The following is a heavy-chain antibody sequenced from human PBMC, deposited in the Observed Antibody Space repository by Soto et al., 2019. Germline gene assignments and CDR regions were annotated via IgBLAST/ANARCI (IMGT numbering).Heavy chain of an antibody. D-gene: IGHD6-19*01. CDR2: ISAYNGNT. V-gene: IGHV1-18*01. CDR3: ATGIAVAGPFDY. J-gene: IGHJ4*02. CDR1: GGTFSSYA. Sequence: ASVKVSCKASGGTFSSYAISWVRQAPGQGLEWMGWISAYNGNTNYAQKLQGRVTMTTDTSTSTAYMELRSLRSDDTAVYYCATGIAVAGPFDYWGQGTLVTVSS.